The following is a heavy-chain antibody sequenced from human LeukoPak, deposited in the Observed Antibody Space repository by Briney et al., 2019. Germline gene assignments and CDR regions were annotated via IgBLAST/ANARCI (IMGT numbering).Heavy chain of an antibody. CDR1: GGSISSYY. V-gene: IGHV4-4*07. Sequence: SETLSLTCTVSGGSISSYYWSWIRQPAGKGLEWIGRIHSSGSTNYNPSLKSRVTMSLDASKNQFSQRLTSVTAADSAVYFCARNLGSNWFDPWGQGTLVTVSS. CDR2: IHSSGST. J-gene: IGHJ5*02. D-gene: IGHD1-26*01. CDR3: ARNLGSNWFDP.